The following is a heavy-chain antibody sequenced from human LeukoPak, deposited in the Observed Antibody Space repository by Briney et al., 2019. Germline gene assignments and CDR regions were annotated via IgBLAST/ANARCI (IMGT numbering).Heavy chain of an antibody. CDR2: ISGSGGST. CDR1: GFTFSSYW. D-gene: IGHD4-11*01. CDR3: TKEHDYSNYYYFDY. J-gene: IGHJ4*02. Sequence: PGGSLRLSCAASGFTFSSYWMSWVRQAPGKGLEWVSSISGSGGSTYYTDSVKGRFTISRDNSKNTLYLQMNSLRAGDTAVYYCTKEHDYSNYYYFDYWGQGTLVTVSS. V-gene: IGHV3-23*01.